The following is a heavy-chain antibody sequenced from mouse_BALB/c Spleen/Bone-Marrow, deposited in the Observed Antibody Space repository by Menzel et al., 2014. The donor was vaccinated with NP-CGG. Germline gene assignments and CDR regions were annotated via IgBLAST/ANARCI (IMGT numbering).Heavy chain of an antibody. V-gene: IGHV1S41*01. J-gene: IGHJ1*01. CDR1: GYTFTSYW. CDR2: FAPGSGNT. Sequence: DLVKPGASVKLSCKASGYTFTSYWINWIKQRPGQGLEWIGRFAPGSGNTYYNEMFKGKATLTVDTSSSTAYIQLSSLSSEDSAVYFCARARSTVITTWYLHVRRAATPVPVTS. CDR3: ARARSTVITTWYLHV. D-gene: IGHD2-4*01.